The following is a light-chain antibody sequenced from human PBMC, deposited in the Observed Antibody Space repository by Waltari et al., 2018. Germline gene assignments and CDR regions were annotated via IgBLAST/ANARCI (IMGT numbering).Light chain of an antibody. CDR1: QSVSSY. CDR2: YAT. CDR3: QQRSNWPPV. V-gene: IGKV3-11*01. Sequence: EIVLTQSPATLSLSPGERATLSCRARQSVSSYLDWYQQKPGQAPRLLIYYATNRATGIPARFSGSGSRTDFTLTISSLEPEDFAVYYCQQRSNWPPVFGGGTKVEIK. J-gene: IGKJ4*01.